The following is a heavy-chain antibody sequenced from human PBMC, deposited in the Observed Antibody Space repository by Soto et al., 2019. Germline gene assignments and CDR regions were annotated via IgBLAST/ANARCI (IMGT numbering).Heavy chain of an antibody. Sequence: QVQLVESGGGVVQPGRSLRLSCAASGFTFSSYGMHWVRQAPGKGLEWVAVISNDGSNKYYADSVKGRFTISRDNSKKTLYLQRNSLRAEDTAVYYCANDRIAVDGMGTLAYWGQGTLVTVSS. J-gene: IGHJ4*02. D-gene: IGHD6-19*01. CDR2: ISNDGSNK. V-gene: IGHV3-30*18. CDR1: GFTFSSYG. CDR3: ANDRIAVDGMGTLAY.